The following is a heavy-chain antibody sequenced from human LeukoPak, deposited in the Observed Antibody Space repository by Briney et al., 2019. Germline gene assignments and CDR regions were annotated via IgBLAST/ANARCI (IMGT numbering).Heavy chain of an antibody. CDR1: GGSFSGYY. D-gene: IGHD6-19*01. CDR2: INHSGST. V-gene: IGHV4-34*01. J-gene: IGHJ6*03. Sequence: SETLSLTCAVYGGSFSGYYWSWLRQPPGKGLEWIGEINHSGSTNYNPSLKSRVTISVDTSKNQFSLKLSSVTAADTAVYYCARLEWLGYYYYMDVWGKGTTVTVSS. CDR3: ARLEWLGYYYYMDV.